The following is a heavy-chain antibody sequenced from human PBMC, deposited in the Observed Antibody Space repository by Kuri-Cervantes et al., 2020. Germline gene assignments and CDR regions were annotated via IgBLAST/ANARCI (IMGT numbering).Heavy chain of an antibody. CDR2: IGTAGDT. CDR3: ARYLGYSGYGYFDY. J-gene: IGHJ4*02. CDR1: GFTFSSYD. D-gene: IGHD5-12*01. V-gene: IGHV3-13*01. Sequence: GESLKISCAASGFTFSSYDMHWVRQATGKGLEWVSSIGTAGDTYYSGSVKGRFTISRENAKNSLYLHMNSLRAEDTAVYYCARYLGYSGYGYFDYWGQGTLVTVSS.